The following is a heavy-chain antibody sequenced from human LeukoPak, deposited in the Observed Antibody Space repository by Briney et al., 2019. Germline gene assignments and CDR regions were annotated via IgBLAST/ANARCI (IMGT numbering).Heavy chain of an antibody. J-gene: IGHJ3*02. V-gene: IGHV4-30-2*01. CDR1: GGSISSGGYS. CDR2: IYHSGST. CDR3: ARDYYDSSGYYFGAFDI. Sequence: SQTLSLTCAVSGGSISSGGYSWSWIRQPPGKGLEWIGYIYHSGSTYYNPSLKSRVTISVDRSKNQFSLKLSSMTAADTAVYYCARDYYDSSGYYFGAFDIWGQGTMVTVSS. D-gene: IGHD3-22*01.